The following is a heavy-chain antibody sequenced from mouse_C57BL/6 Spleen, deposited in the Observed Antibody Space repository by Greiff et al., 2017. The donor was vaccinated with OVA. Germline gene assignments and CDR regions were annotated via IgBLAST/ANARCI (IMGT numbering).Heavy chain of an antibody. V-gene: IGHV3-6*01. J-gene: IGHJ4*01. CDR1: GYSITSGYY. CDR3: ARIYYDYGYAMDY. D-gene: IGHD2-4*01. CDR2: IRYDGSN. Sequence: EVQRVESGPGLVKPSQSLSLTCSVTGYSITSGYYWNWIRQFPGNKLEWMGYIRYDGSNNYNPSLKNRISITRDTSKNQFFLKLNSVTTEDTATYYCARIYYDYGYAMDYWGQGTSVTVSS.